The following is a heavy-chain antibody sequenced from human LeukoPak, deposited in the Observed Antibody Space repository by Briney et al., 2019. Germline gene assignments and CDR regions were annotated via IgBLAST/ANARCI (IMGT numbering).Heavy chain of an antibody. V-gene: IGHV4-34*01. CDR3: ARMRLRSMIRTFVAPREY. Sequence: SETLSLTCAVYGGSFSGYYWSWIRQPPGKGLEWIGEINHSGSTNYNPSLKSRVTISVDTSKNQFSLKLSSVTAADTAVYYCARMRLRSMIRTFVAPREYWGQGTLVTVSS. D-gene: IGHD3-10*01. CDR1: GGSFSGYY. J-gene: IGHJ4*02. CDR2: INHSGST.